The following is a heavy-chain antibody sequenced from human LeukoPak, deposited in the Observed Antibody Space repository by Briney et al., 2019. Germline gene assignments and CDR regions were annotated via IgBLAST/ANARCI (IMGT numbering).Heavy chain of an antibody. CDR2: ISAYNGNT. D-gene: IGHD3-10*01. V-gene: IGHV1-18*01. CDR1: GYTFTSYG. CDR3: ARARNYYGSGSGFDP. J-gene: IGHJ5*02. Sequence: ASVKVSCKASGYTFTSYGISWVRQAPGQGLEWMGWISAYNGNTNYAQKLQGRVTMTTDTSTSTAYMELRSLRSDDTAVYYCARARNYYGSGSGFDPWGQGTLVTVSS.